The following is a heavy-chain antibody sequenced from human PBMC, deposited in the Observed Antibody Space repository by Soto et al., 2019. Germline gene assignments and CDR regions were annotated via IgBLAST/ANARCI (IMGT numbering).Heavy chain of an antibody. V-gene: IGHV3-11*01. Sequence: QVQLVESGGGLVRSGGSLRLSCTASGFTFSAYYMSWIRQAPGKGLAWISYLSCSGDNIHYADSVKGRFTISRDNAKNSLFLQMNSLRVEDTAVYYCARDYYYYCGFDVWGQGTTVTVSS. CDR2: LSCSGDNI. CDR3: ARDYYYYCGFDV. CDR1: GFTFSAYY. J-gene: IGHJ6*02.